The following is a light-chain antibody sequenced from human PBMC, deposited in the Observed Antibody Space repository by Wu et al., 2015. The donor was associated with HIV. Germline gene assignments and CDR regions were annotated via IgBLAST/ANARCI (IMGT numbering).Light chain of an antibody. Sequence: DIVLTQSPGTLSLSPGERVTLSCRASQSIRNNFLAWYQQRPGQAPRLLIYGVSNRATGIPDRISGSGSGTEFTLTISRLQPEDFAVYYCQQYGTSPYSFGQGTKLEIK. J-gene: IGKJ2*03. CDR2: GVS. V-gene: IGKV3-20*01. CDR1: QSIRNNF. CDR3: QQYGTSPYS.